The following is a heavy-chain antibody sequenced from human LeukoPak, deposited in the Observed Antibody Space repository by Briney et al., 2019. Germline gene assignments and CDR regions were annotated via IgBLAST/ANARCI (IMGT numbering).Heavy chain of an antibody. CDR3: ARNPSRVDTAMVMGY. V-gene: IGHV4-39*01. CDR1: GGSISSSNYY. Sequence: PSETLSPTCTVSGGSISSSNYYWGWIRQSPGKGLEWIGSIHSSGNTYNNPALKSRVTMSVDTSNSQFSLRLSSVTAADTAVYYCARNPSRVDTAMVMGYWGQGTLVTVSS. J-gene: IGHJ4*02. D-gene: IGHD5-18*01. CDR2: IHSSGNT.